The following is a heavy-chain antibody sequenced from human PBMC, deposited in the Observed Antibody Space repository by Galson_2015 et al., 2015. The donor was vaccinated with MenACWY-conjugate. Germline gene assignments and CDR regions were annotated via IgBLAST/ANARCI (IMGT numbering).Heavy chain of an antibody. D-gene: IGHD1-26*01. CDR3: ARHPPGGRGMDV. CDR1: GYNFLTYW. CDR2: ISPIDSKT. J-gene: IGHJ6*02. V-gene: IGHV5-51*01. Sequence: QSGAEVKKPGESLKISCKASGYNFLTYWIGWVRQVSGKGLEWVGLISPIDSKTRYSPAFEGRVTISADNSITTAYLQWNSLQASDTAMYYCARHPPGGRGMDVWGQGTTVTVSS.